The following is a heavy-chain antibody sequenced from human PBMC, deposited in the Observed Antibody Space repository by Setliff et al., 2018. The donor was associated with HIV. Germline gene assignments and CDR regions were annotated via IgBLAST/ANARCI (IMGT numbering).Heavy chain of an antibody. Sequence: PGGSLRLSCAASGFSFSNYAMTWVRQAPGKGLEWVSTINSAERTFYAKSVKGRFTISRDNSKSTLYLQVSSLRAEDTAVYYCANDRDGWYNPHLYSWGRGTLVTVSS. D-gene: IGHD6-19*01. CDR3: ANDRDGWYNPHLYS. CDR1: GFSFSNYA. CDR2: INSAERT. J-gene: IGHJ4*02. V-gene: IGHV3-23*01.